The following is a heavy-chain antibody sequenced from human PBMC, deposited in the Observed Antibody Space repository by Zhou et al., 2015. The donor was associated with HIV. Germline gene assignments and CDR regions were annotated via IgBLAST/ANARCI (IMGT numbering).Heavy chain of an antibody. Sequence: QVQLVQSGAEVKKPGASVKVSCKSSGYTFTGYFIHWVRQAPGQGLEWMGRIIPILGIANYAQKFQGRVTITADKSTSTAYMELSSLRSEDTAVYYCARVGYYGSGSYYKLSFLDYWGQGTLVTVSS. CDR2: IIPILGIA. J-gene: IGHJ4*02. V-gene: IGHV1-69*09. CDR1: GYTFTGYF. CDR3: ARVGYYGSGSYYKLSFLDY. D-gene: IGHD3-10*01.